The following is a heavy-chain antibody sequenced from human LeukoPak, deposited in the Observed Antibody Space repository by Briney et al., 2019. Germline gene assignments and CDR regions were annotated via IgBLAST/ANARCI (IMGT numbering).Heavy chain of an antibody. D-gene: IGHD7-27*01. CDR3: VRDGSSWGNFDY. V-gene: IGHV3-66*01. CDR2: IYSDGST. Sequence: GGSLRLSCAASGFTVSSNYMNWVRQAPGKGLEWVSVIYSDGSTYYADSVKGRFTISRDNSKNTLYLQMNSLRVEDTAVYYCVRDGSSWGNFDYWGQGTLVSVSS. CDR1: GFTVSSNY. J-gene: IGHJ4*02.